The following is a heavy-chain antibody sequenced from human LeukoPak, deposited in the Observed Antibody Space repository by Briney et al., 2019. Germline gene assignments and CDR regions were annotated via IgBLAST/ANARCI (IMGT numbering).Heavy chain of an antibody. Sequence: GGSLRLSCAASGFTFSSYAMSWVRQAPGKWLEWVSAISGSGGSIYYADSVKGRFTISRDNSKNTLHLQMNSLRAEDTAVYYCAKDHSRGAFDIWGQGTMVTVSS. CDR1: GFTFSSYA. J-gene: IGHJ3*02. CDR3: AKDHSRGAFDI. D-gene: IGHD2-15*01. CDR2: ISGSGGSI. V-gene: IGHV3-23*01.